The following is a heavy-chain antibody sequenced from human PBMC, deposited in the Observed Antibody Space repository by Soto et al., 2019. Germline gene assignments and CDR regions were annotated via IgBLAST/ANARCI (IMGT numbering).Heavy chain of an antibody. CDR1: GDSIGSSTNY. D-gene: IGHD5-18*01. Sequence: SETLSLTCGVSGDSIGSSTNYWGWIRQPPGKGLEWIGTIYHSGNTYYNPTLKSRVAISVDMSKNQFSLRLNSVTAADTAVYYCARHEWLQLWLVTEYWGQGALVTVSS. V-gene: IGHV4-39*01. CDR3: ARHEWLQLWLVTEY. CDR2: IYHSGNT. J-gene: IGHJ4*02.